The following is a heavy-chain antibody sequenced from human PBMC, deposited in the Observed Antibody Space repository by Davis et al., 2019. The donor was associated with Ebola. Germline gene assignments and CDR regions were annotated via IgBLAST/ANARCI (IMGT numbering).Heavy chain of an antibody. CDR3: ARVNYDFWSGYYSENWFDP. V-gene: IGHV4-34*01. Sequence: GSLRLSCAVYGGSFSGYYWSWIRQPPGKGLEWIGEINHSGSTNYNPSLKSRVTISVDTSKNQFSLKLSSVTAADTAVYYCARVNYDFWSGYYSENWFDPWGQGTLVTVSS. D-gene: IGHD3-3*01. J-gene: IGHJ5*02. CDR2: INHSGST. CDR1: GGSFSGYY.